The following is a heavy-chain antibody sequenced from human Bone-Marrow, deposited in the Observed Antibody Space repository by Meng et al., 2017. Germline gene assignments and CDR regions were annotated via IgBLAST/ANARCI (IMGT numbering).Heavy chain of an antibody. CDR3: ARGPSHGGSYSDY. CDR2: INYSGRT. Sequence: QVQLQESGSGLAKPPETLPPTCTASGGPISTYYWSWIRQSPEKGLEWIGYINYSGRTNYIPSLRSRATISVDPSKNQFSLNLRSVTAADTAVYYCARGPSHGGSYSDYWGQGTLVTVSS. CDR1: GGPISTYY. D-gene: IGHD2-21*02. V-gene: IGHV4-59*01. J-gene: IGHJ4*02.